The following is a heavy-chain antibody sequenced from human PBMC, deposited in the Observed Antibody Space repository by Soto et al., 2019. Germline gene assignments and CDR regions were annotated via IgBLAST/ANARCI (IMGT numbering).Heavy chain of an antibody. V-gene: IGHV3-53*01. J-gene: IGHJ4*02. CDR2: MYSDGRT. CDR3: ARDPHDYGVYGGLDY. D-gene: IGHD4-17*01. Sequence: EMQLAESGGGLIQSGGSLRLSCAAPGFTVSRNYMNWVRQAPGKGLEWVSVMYSDGRTYYADSVKGRFTISRDNSKNTLYLQMNSLRAEDTAVYYCARDPHDYGVYGGLDYWGQGTLVTVSS. CDR1: GFTVSRNY.